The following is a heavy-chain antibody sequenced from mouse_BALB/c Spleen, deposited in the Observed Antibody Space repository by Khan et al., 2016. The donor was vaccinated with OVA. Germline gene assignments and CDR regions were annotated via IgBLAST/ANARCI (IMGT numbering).Heavy chain of an antibody. CDR2: VDPFSGDT. CDR1: GYSFTSYY. D-gene: IGHD2-2*01. CDR3: TRHGYVAWFTY. V-gene: IGHV1-31*01. J-gene: IGHJ3*01. Sequence: VQLQQSGPELMKPGTSVKISCKASGYSFTSYYIHWVMQSHGKSLEWIGHVDPFSGDTTYNQKFKGKATLTVDKSSSTAYIHLSNLTSEDSAIYYCTRHGYVAWFTYWSQGTLVTVSA.